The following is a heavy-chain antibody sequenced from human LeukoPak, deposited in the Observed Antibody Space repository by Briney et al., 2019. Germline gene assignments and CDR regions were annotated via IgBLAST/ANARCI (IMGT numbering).Heavy chain of an antibody. V-gene: IGHV1-2*02. J-gene: IGHJ4*02. CDR1: GYIFTGYY. CDR2: INPNSAGT. D-gene: IGHD6-13*01. CDR3: ASDGERRTPEAAGNGQVDY. Sequence: ASVRVSCKTSGYIFTGYYIHWVRQAPGQGLEWMGWINPNSAGTKYGQKFQGRVTMTRDTSISTAYMELSRLTSDDTAIYYCASDGERRTPEAAGNGQVDYWGQGTLVTVSS.